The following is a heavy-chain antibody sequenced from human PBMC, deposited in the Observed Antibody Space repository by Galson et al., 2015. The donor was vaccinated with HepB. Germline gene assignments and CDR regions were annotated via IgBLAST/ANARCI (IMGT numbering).Heavy chain of an antibody. D-gene: IGHD3-22*01. Sequence: SVKVSCKASGGTFSSYTISWVRQAPGQGLEWMGRIIPILGIANYAQKFQGRVTITADKSTSTAYMELSSLRSEDTAVYYCARGYYYDSFSHYYYGMDVWGQGTTVTVSS. CDR2: IIPILGIA. V-gene: IGHV1-69*02. CDR3: ARGYYYDSFSHYYYGMDV. J-gene: IGHJ6*02. CDR1: GGTFSSYT.